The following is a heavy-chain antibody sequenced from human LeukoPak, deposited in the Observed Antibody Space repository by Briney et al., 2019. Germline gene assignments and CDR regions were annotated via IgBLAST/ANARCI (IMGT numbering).Heavy chain of an antibody. V-gene: IGHV1-8*01. J-gene: IGHJ4*02. CDR2: MSPNSGNT. D-gene: IGHD4-17*01. CDR1: GYTFTSYD. CDR3: ARGGGGTSYGDYVPDY. Sequence: ASVKVSCKASGYTFTSYDINWVRQATGQGLEWMGWMSPNSGNTGYAQKFQGRVTMIRNTSISTAYMELSSLISEDTAVYYCARGGGGTSYGDYVPDYWGQGTLVTVSS.